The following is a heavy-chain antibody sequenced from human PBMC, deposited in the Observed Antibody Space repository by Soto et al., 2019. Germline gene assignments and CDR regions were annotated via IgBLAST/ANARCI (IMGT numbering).Heavy chain of an antibody. D-gene: IGHD4-17*01. Sequence: GGALRLSCPASGVPFSSYAMHGVRQAPGKGLEWVAVISYDGSNKYYADSVKGRFTISRDNSKNTLYLQMNSLRAEDTAVYYRARGDYAEFDYWGQGTLVTVSS. V-gene: IGHV3-30-3*01. CDR1: GVPFSSYA. CDR2: ISYDGSNK. J-gene: IGHJ4*02. CDR3: ARGDYAEFDY.